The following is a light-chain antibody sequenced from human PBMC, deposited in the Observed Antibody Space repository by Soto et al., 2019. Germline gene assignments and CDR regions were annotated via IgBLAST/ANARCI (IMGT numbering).Light chain of an antibody. CDR1: SSDVGSYNR. CDR2: EVS. J-gene: IGLJ1*01. V-gene: IGLV2-18*02. Sequence: ALTQPPSVSGSPGQSVTISCTGTSSDVGSYNRVSWYQQPPGTAPKLMIYEVSNRPSGVPDRFSGSKSGNTASLTISGLQAEDEADYYCSSYTSTSTYVFGTGTRSP. CDR3: SSYTSTSTYV.